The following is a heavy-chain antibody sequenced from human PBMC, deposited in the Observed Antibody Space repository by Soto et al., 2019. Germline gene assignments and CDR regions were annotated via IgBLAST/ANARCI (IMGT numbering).Heavy chain of an antibody. D-gene: IGHD5-18*01. CDR2: ISGSGGST. V-gene: IGHV3-23*01. CDR3: AKIPPGYSYGYFYFDY. Sequence: GGSLRLSCAASGFTFSSYAMSWVRQAPGKGLEWVSAISGSGGSTYYADSVKGRFTISRDNSKNTLYLQMNSLRAEDTAVYYCAKIPPGYSYGYFYFDYRGQGTLVTVSS. J-gene: IGHJ4*02. CDR1: GFTFSSYA.